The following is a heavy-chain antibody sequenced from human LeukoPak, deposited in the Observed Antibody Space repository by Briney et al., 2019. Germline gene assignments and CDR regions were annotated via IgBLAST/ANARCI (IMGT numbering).Heavy chain of an antibody. D-gene: IGHD3-9*01. CDR2: INPSGGST. CDR3: ATEVFDILTGYYVSFPNY. V-gene: IGHV1-46*01. Sequence: ASVKVSCKASGYSFTNYFIHWVRQAPGQGLEWMGIINPSGGSTSYAQKFQGRVTMTEDTSTDTAYMELSSLRSEDTAVYYCATEVFDILTGYYVSFPNYWGQGTLVTVSS. J-gene: IGHJ4*02. CDR1: GYSFTNYF.